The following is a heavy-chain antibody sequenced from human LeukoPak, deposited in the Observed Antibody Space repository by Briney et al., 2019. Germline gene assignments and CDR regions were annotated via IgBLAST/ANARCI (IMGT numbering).Heavy chain of an antibody. CDR2: ISSSGSTI. Sequence: PGGSLRLSCAASGFTFSDYYMSWIRQAPGKGLEWVSYISSSGSTIYYADSVKGRFTISRDNAKNSLYLQMNSLRAEDTAVYYCARDCTDCLGYQFDNWGQGTLVTVSS. D-gene: IGHD2-21*01. CDR1: GFTFSDYY. J-gene: IGHJ4*02. V-gene: IGHV3-11*01. CDR3: ARDCTDCLGYQFDN.